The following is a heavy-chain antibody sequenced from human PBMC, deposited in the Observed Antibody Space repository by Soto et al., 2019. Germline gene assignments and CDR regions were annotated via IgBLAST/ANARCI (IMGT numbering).Heavy chain of an antibody. CDR2: IYTSGST. CDR3: ARDPPLSIAAAADYNGMDV. Sequence: SSETLSLTCTVSGGSISSYYCSWIRQPAGKGLEWIGRIYTSGSTNYNPSLKSRVTMSVDTSKNQFSLKLSSVTAADTAVYYCARDPPLSIAAAADYNGMDVWGQGTAVTVS. V-gene: IGHV4-4*07. J-gene: IGHJ6*02. D-gene: IGHD6-13*01. CDR1: GGSISSYY.